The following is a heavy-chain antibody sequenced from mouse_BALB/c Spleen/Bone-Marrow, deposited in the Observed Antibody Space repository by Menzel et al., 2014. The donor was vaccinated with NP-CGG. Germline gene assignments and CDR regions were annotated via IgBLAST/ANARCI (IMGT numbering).Heavy chain of an antibody. V-gene: IGHV2-2*02. CDR1: GFSLTSYG. CDR3: ARNLGDGYSFAY. CDR2: IWSGGNT. Sequence: VQGVESGPGLVQPSQSLSITCTVSGFSLTSYGVHWVRQSPGKGLEWLGVIWSGGNTDYNAAFISRLSISKDNSKSQAFFKMNSLQANDTAIYYCARNLGDGYSFAYWGQGTLVTVSA. D-gene: IGHD2-3*01. J-gene: IGHJ3*01.